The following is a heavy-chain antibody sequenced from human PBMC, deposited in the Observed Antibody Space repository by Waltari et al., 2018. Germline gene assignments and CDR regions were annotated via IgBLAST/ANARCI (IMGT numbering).Heavy chain of an antibody. CDR3: AKMIAVAGTRDY. Sequence: EVQLLESGGGLVQPGGSLRVSCAASGFTFSSYAMSWVRQAPGKGLDGGSAISGSGGSQYYADSVKGRFTISRDNSKNTLYLQMNSLRAEDTAVYFCAKMIAVAGTRDYWGQGTLVTVSS. J-gene: IGHJ4*02. CDR1: GFTFSSYA. CDR2: ISGSGGSQ. V-gene: IGHV3-23*01. D-gene: IGHD6-19*01.